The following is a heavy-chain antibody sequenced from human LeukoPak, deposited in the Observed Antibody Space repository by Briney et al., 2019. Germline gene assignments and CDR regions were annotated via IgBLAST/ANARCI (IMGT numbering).Heavy chain of an antibody. CDR1: GFTFNSYG. V-gene: IGHV3-21*01. Sequence: TGGSLRLSCAASGFTFNSYGMHWVRQAPGKGLEWVSSISSASNYIYYTDSVKGRFTISRDNAKNSLYLQMNSLRAEDTAVYYCAGVASYFYYMDVWGKGTTVTVSS. J-gene: IGHJ6*03. CDR3: AGVASYFYYMDV. CDR2: ISSASNYI.